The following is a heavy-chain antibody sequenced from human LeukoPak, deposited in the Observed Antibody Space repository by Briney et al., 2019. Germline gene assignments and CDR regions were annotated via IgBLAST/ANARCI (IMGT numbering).Heavy chain of an antibody. CDR3: AREGQQLVVNAFDI. Sequence: PGGSLRLSCAASGFTFSSYAMSWVRQAPGKGLEWVSAISGSGGSTYYADSVKSRFTISRDNSKNTLYLQMNSLRAEDTALYYCAREGQQLVVNAFDIWGQGTMVTVSS. J-gene: IGHJ3*02. V-gene: IGHV3-23*01. D-gene: IGHD6-13*01. CDR1: GFTFSSYA. CDR2: ISGSGGST.